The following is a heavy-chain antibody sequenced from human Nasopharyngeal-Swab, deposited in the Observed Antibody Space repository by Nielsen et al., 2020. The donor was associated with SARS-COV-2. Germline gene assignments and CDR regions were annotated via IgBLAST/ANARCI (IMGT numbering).Heavy chain of an antibody. CDR3: AGIVVVAAPFLYYYYYMDV. D-gene: IGHD2-15*01. CDR2: INHSGST. Sequence: WIRQPPGKGLEWIGEINHSGSTNYNPSLKSRVTISVDTSKNQFSLKLSSVTAADTAVYYCAGIVVVAAPFLYYYYYMDVWGKGTTVTVSS. V-gene: IGHV4-34*01. J-gene: IGHJ6*03.